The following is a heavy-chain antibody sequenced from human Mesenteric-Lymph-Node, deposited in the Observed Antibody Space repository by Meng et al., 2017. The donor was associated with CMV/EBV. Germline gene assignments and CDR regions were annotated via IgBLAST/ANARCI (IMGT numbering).Heavy chain of an antibody. CDR1: GVSVSSGFYH. CDR2: TYYSGST. V-gene: IGHV4-61*01. J-gene: IGHJ4*02. Sequence: ESLKISCTVSGVSVSSGFYHWIWVRQPPGKGLEWIGQTYYSGSTYFNPSLKSRLTTAVDTSKNQFYLELRSVTAADTAVYYCASLIVGGGGRGYWGQGTLVTVSS. CDR3: ASLIVGGGGRGY. D-gene: IGHD3-22*01.